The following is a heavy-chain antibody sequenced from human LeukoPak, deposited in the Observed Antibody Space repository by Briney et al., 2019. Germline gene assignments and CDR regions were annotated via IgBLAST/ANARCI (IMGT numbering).Heavy chain of an antibody. D-gene: IGHD1-26*01. CDR1: GYTFTSYG. CDR3: ARDRELLTYFDY. CDR2: ISAYNGNT. J-gene: IGHJ4*02. V-gene: IGHV1-18*01. Sequence: GSVKVSCKASGYTFTSYGISWVRQAPGQGLEWMGWISAYNGNTNYAQKLQGRVTMTTDTSTSTAYMELRSLRSDDTAVYYCARDRELLTYFDYWGQGTLVTVSS.